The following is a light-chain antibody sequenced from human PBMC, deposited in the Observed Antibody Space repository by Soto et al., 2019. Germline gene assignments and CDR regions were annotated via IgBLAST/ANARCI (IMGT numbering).Light chain of an antibody. CDR1: SSDVGGYNY. CDR3: SSYAGSHVV. Sequence: QSALTQPPSASGSPGQSVTISWTGTSSDVGGYNYVSWYQQHPGKAPKLMIYEVSKRPSGVPDRFSGSKSGNTASLTVSGVQAEDEADYYCSSYAGSHVVFGGGTKLTVL. V-gene: IGLV2-8*01. J-gene: IGLJ2*01. CDR2: EVS.